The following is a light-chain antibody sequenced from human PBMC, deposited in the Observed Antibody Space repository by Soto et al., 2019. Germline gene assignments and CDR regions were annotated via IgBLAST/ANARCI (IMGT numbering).Light chain of an antibody. V-gene: IGLV2-14*01. Sequence: QSVLTQPASVSGSPGQSITISCTGTSSDVGGYNYVSWYQQHPGKAPKLMIYDVSNRPSGVSNRFSGSKSGNTASLTISGPQAGDEADYYCSSYTSSSTLLYVFGTGTKVTVL. J-gene: IGLJ1*01. CDR1: SSDVGGYNY. CDR2: DVS. CDR3: SSYTSSSTLLYV.